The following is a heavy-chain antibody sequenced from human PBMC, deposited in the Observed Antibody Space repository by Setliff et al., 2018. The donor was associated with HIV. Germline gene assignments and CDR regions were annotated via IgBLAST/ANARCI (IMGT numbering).Heavy chain of an antibody. Sequence: ETLSLTCSVSGDSISDTTYYWGWIRQPPGKGLEWIGNIYHSGSTLYKPSLKSRVTMSVDTSKNQFSLKLNSVTAADTAVYHCARLSSYRSSSYYFDYWGQGALVT. CDR1: GDSISDTTYY. V-gene: IGHV4-39*01. CDR2: IYHSGST. J-gene: IGHJ4*02. CDR3: ARLSSYRSSSYYFDY. D-gene: IGHD6-6*01.